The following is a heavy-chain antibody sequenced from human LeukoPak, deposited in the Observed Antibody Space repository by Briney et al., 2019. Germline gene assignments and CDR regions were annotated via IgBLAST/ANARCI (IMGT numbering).Heavy chain of an antibody. D-gene: IGHD3-22*01. CDR2: ISSSSSYI. Sequence: GGSLRLSCAASGFTFNSYSMNWVRQAPGKGLEWVSSISSSSSYIYYADSVKGRFTISRDNAKNSLHLQMNSLRAEDTAVYYCAKNYYDSSGLFDYWGQEILVIVSS. CDR3: AKNYYDSSGLFDY. CDR1: GFTFNSYS. J-gene: IGHJ4*02. V-gene: IGHV3-21*01.